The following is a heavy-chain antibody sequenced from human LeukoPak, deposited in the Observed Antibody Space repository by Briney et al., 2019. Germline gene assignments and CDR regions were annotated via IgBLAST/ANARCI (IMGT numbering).Heavy chain of an antibody. CDR2: ICYSGST. CDR3: ARVSGGIYNWFAP. Sequence: PSETVSLTCTVSGGSISSYYWSWMRQPPGKRLEWIGYICYSGSTNYNPSLKSRVTISVDTSKNRFSLKLSSVTASDTAIYYCARVSGGIYNWFAPWGQGTLVTVSS. CDR1: GGSISSYY. V-gene: IGHV4-59*12. D-gene: IGHD1-26*01. J-gene: IGHJ5*02.